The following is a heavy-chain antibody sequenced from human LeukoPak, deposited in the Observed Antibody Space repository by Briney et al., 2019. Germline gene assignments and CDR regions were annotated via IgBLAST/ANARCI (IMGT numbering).Heavy chain of an antibody. CDR2: IYHSGST. V-gene: IGHV4-4*02. J-gene: IGHJ6*03. CDR3: ARVPARGCSGGSCYSDFYMDV. D-gene: IGHD2-15*01. CDR1: GGSISSSNW. Sequence: SGTLSLTCAVSGGSISSSNWWSWVRQPPGKGLEWIGEIYHSGSTNYNPSLKSRVTISVDKSKNQFSLKLSSVTAADTAVYYCARVPARGCSGGSCYSDFYMDVWGKGTTVTVSS.